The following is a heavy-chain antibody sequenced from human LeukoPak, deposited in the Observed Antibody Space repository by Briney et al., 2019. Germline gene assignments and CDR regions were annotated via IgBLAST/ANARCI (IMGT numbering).Heavy chain of an antibody. V-gene: IGHV3-48*02. J-gene: IGHJ4*02. CDR2: ISSSSSTI. Sequence: GGSLRLSCAASGFTFSSYSMNWVRQAPGKGLEWVSYISSSSSTIYYADSVKGRFTISRDNAKNSLYLQMNSLRDEDTAVYYCASRAVAGSGIGNYFDYWGQGTLVTVSS. D-gene: IGHD6-19*01. CDR1: GFTFSSYS. CDR3: ASRAVAGSGIGNYFDY.